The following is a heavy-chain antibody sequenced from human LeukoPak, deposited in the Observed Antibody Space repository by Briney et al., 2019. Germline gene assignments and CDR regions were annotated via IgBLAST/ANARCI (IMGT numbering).Heavy chain of an antibody. CDR3: TRYNNDHFDY. CDR1: GFTFGVYG. V-gene: IGHV3-33*01. Sequence: PGGSLRLSCAGSGFTFGVYGMHCFRQTPGKGLEWVAVIAYDGSRAFYADSVKGRFTISRDNSKNTMSVQMDDLRAEDTAVYYCTRYNNDHFDYWGQGTLVTVSS. J-gene: IGHJ4*02. CDR2: IAYDGSRA. D-gene: IGHD1-14*01.